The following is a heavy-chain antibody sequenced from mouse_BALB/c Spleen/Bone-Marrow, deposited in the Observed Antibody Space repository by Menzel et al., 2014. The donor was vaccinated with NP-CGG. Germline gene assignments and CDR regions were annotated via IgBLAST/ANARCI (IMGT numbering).Heavy chain of an antibody. V-gene: IGHV1-80*01. J-gene: IGHJ2*01. Sequence: VQLQQSGAELVRPGSSVKISCKSSGYAFSTYWINWVKQRPGQGLEWIGLIYPGDGDTDFNGKFKGKATPTADRSSNTACMEFSSLASEDSAVYFCARGGISVGYWGQGTTLTVSS. CDR2: IYPGDGDT. CDR1: GYAFSTYW. CDR3: ARGGISVGY.